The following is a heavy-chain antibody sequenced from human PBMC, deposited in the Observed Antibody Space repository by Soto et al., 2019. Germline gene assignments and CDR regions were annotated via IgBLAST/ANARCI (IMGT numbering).Heavy chain of an antibody. CDR3: ASESPVVVADPASFDP. CDR1: GFTFSSYA. D-gene: IGHD2-15*01. J-gene: IGHJ5*02. Sequence: GVSLRLSCAASGFTFSSYAMHWVRQAPGKGLEWVAVISYDGSNKYYADSVKGRFTISRDNSKNTLYLQMNSLRAEDTAVYYCASESPVVVADPASFDPWGQGSLVTVSS. CDR2: ISYDGSNK. V-gene: IGHV3-30-3*01.